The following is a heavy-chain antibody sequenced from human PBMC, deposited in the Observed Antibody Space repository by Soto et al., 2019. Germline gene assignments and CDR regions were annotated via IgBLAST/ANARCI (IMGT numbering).Heavy chain of an antibody. V-gene: IGHV1-18*01. Sequence: QVQVVQSGDEVKETGASVRVSCKTSGYSFTAYGISWVRQAPGQGLEWMGWISCYNGKTKYAQKVQGRVTMTTDTSTSTAYMEVKSLRSGSPAIYNWAKDAPPPELRFLEWHNYDYNGMDVWCQGTTGTVSS. CDR2: ISCYNGKT. J-gene: IGHJ6*02. CDR1: GYSFTAYG. D-gene: IGHD3-3*01. CDR3: AKDAPPPELRFLEWHNYDYNGMDV.